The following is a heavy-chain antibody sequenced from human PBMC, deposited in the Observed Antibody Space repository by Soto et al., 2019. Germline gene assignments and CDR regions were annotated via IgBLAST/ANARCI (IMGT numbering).Heavy chain of an antibody. CDR3: AKGRSYYYYYGVDV. J-gene: IGHJ6*02. Sequence: PGGSLRLSCAASGFTFSSYSMNWVRQAPGKGLEWLSYISSISTTIYYADSVKGRFTISRDNAKNSLYLQMNSLRAEDTALYYCAKGRSYYYYYGVDVWGQGTTVTVS. CDR2: ISSISTTI. CDR1: GFTFSSYS. V-gene: IGHV3-48*01.